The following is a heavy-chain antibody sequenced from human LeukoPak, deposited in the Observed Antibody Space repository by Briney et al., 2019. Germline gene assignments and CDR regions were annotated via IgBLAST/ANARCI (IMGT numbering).Heavy chain of an antibody. CDR3: ARGITIFGVVL. V-gene: IGHV3-48*04. CDR1: GFTFSSYG. J-gene: IGHJ4*02. D-gene: IGHD3-3*01. CDR2: ISSSGSTI. Sequence: GGSLRLSCAASGFTFSSYGMHWVRQAPGKGLEWVSYISSSGSTIYYADSVKGRFTISRDNAKNSLYLQMNSLRAEDTAVYYCARGITIFGVVLWGQGTLVTVSS.